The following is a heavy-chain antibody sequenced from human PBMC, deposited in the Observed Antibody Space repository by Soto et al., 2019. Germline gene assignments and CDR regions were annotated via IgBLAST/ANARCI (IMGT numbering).Heavy chain of an antibody. CDR2: ISSSSSYI. V-gene: IGHV3-21*01. D-gene: IGHD6-6*01. CDR3: ARDRATSAYSSSSVYERLVYYYYGMDV. CDR1: GFTFSSYS. J-gene: IGHJ6*02. Sequence: XESLRLSFAASGFTFSSYSMNWVRQAPGKGLEWVSSISSSSSYIYYADSVKGRFTISRDNAKNSLYLQMNSLRAEDTAVYYCARDRATSAYSSSSVYERLVYYYYGMDVWGQGTTVTSP.